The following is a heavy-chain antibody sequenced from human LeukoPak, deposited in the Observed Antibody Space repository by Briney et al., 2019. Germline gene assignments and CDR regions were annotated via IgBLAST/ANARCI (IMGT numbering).Heavy chain of an antibody. D-gene: IGHD2-15*01. CDR3: ASDSYSPEYFQH. V-gene: IGHV3-30*03. CDR1: GFTFRNYG. CDR2: ISYDGSNK. J-gene: IGHJ1*01. Sequence: GGSLRLSCAASGFTFRNYGMHWVRQAPGKGLDWVAVISYDGSNKYYADSVKGRFTISRDNSKNTLYLQMNSLRAEDTAVYYCASDSYSPEYFQHWGQGTLVTVSS.